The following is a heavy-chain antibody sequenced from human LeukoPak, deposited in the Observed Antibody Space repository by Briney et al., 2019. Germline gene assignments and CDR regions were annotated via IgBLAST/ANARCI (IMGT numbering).Heavy chain of an antibody. CDR2: ISPYNGNT. D-gene: IGHD3-10*01. J-gene: IGHJ4*02. V-gene: IGHV1-18*01. CDR3: ARALGGDYGSGSYTDY. CDR1: GYTFTIYG. Sequence: ASVKVSCKASGYTFTIYGVSWVRQAPGQGLEWMAWISPYNGNTNYAQRFQDRVTLSTDTSTSTAYMELKSLRSDDTAVYYCARALGGDYGSGSYTDYWGQGTLVTVSS.